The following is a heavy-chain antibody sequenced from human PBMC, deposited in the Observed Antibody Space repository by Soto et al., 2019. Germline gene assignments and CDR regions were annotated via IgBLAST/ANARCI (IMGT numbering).Heavy chain of an antibody. CDR3: AHRTDGSGSYYDYFDY. V-gene: IGHV2-5*01. CDR1: GFSLSTSGVG. J-gene: IGHJ4*02. D-gene: IGHD3-10*01. CDR2: IYWNDDK. Sequence: QITLKESGPTLVKPTQTLTLTSTFSGFSLSTSGVGVGWIRQPPGKALEWLALIYWNDDKRYSPSLKSRLTITKDTSKNQVVLTMTNMDPVDTATYYCAHRTDGSGSYYDYFDYWGQGTLVTVSS.